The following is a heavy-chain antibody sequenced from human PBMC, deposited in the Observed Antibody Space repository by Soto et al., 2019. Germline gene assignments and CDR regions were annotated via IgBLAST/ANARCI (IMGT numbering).Heavy chain of an antibody. CDR3: SRQTYYYDGNGTSFFDY. Sequence: GAALKFSCKGSGYSFTSYWIGWVRQMPGNGLEWMGIIYPGDSDTRYSPSFQGQVTISADKSISTAYLQCSSLKASDPAMYYCSRQTYYYDGNGTSFFDYWGQGTLVTVSS. D-gene: IGHD3-22*01. J-gene: IGHJ4*02. CDR2: IYPGDSDT. V-gene: IGHV5-51*01. CDR1: GYSFTSYW.